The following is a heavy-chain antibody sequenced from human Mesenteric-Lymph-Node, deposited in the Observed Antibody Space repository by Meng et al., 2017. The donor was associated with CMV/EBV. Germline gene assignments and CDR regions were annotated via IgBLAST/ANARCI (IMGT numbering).Heavy chain of an antibody. CDR1: GGSISSSSYY. V-gene: IGHV4-39*07. D-gene: IGHD3-10*01. Sequence: SETLSLTCTVSGGSISSSSYYWGWIRQPPGKGLEWIASIYYSGSTYYSPSLKSRVTISVDTSKNQFSLKLSSVTAADTAVYYCARGVASGSYYNRRTNWFDPWGQGTLVTVSS. CDR2: IYYSGST. CDR3: ARGVASGSYYNRRTNWFDP. J-gene: IGHJ5*02.